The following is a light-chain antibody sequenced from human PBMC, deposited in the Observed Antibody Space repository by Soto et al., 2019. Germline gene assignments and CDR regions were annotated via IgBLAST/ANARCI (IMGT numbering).Light chain of an antibody. CDR2: EAS. Sequence: AVPPPRSVTGYTGQSVTISYNGTSTDFVSYNRVSWYHQPPGTAPKLITYEASHRPSGLPDRFSASKSGNTASLTISGLHAADEADYYCSLYTSENTYVFGTGT. CDR1: STDFVSYNR. CDR3: SLYTSENTYV. J-gene: IGLJ1*01. V-gene: IGLV2-18*01.